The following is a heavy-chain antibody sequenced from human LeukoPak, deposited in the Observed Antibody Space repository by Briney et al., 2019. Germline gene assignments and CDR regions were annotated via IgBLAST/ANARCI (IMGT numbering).Heavy chain of an antibody. CDR2: ISWNSGSI. Sequence: GGSLRLSCAASGFTFDDYAMHWVRQAPGKGLEWVSGISWNSGSIGYADSVKGRFTISRDNAKNSLYLQMNSLRAEDTAVYYCARDFSRYDILTGHIDYWGQGTLVTVSS. V-gene: IGHV3-9*01. CDR1: GFTFDDYA. J-gene: IGHJ4*02. CDR3: ARDFSRYDILTGHIDY. D-gene: IGHD3-9*01.